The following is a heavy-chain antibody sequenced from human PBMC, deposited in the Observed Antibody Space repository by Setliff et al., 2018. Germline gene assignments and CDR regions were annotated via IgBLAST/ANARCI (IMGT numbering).Heavy chain of an antibody. J-gene: IGHJ4*02. Sequence: VASVKVSCKTSGYNFRNYGISWVRQVPGQGLEWMGWISGYKSNPNYLQKMQGRLTMTTDTSTSTAYMELRSLRSDDTAIYYCARVSLPAAIVRFDSWGQGTLVTVSS. CDR2: ISGYKSNP. V-gene: IGHV1-18*04. CDR3: ARVSLPAAIVRFDS. CDR1: GYNFRNYG. D-gene: IGHD2-2*01.